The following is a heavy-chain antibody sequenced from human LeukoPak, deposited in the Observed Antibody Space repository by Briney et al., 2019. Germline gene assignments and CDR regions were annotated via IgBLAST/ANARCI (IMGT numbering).Heavy chain of an antibody. CDR1: GGFFSGYY. CDR3: ARESGGHYDILTGYYNVMVLGNFDY. D-gene: IGHD3-9*01. CDR2: INHSGST. V-gene: IGHV4-34*01. Sequence: KPSETLSLTCAVYGGFFSGYYWSWIRQPPGKGLEWIGEINHSGSTNYNPSLKSRVTISVDTSKNQFSLKLSSVTAADTAVYYCARESGGHYDILTGYYNVMVLGNFDYWGQGTLVTVSS. J-gene: IGHJ4*02.